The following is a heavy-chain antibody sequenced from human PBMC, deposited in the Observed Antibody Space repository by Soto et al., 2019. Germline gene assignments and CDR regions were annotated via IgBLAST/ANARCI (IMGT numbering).Heavy chain of an antibody. D-gene: IGHD2-2*01. Sequence: ASVKVSCKTSVYTFVSYGINWVRQAPGQGLEWMGWISPGSGNIIYAQKFQGRVTLTTDTSTSTVFMDLRSLRFDDTAVYYCAGRCDGTNCLAHFDYWGQGTLVTVSS. J-gene: IGHJ4*02. CDR1: VYTFVSYG. CDR2: ISPGSGNI. CDR3: AGRCDGTNCLAHFDY. V-gene: IGHV1-18*01.